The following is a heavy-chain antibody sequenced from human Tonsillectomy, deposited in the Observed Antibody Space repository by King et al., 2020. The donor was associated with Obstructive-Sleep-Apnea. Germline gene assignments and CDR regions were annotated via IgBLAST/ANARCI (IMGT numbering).Heavy chain of an antibody. CDR2: IYYSGST. CDR3: ARDQVYLLATTFRHGMDV. CDR1: GGSIRNDDYY. V-gene: IGHV4-30-4*01. J-gene: IGHJ6*02. Sequence: VQLQESGPGLVKPSQTLSLSCTVSGGSIRNDDYYWTWIRQPPWKGLEWIGYIYYSGSTYYNPSLKSRVTISVDTSKNQFSLKLNSVMAADTAVYYCARDQVYLLATTFRHGMDVWGQGTTVTVSS. D-gene: IGHD2-8*01.